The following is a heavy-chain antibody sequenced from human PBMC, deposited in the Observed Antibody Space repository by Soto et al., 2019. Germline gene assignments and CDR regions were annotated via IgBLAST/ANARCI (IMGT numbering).Heavy chain of an antibody. D-gene: IGHD1-7*01. J-gene: IGHJ4*02. CDR2: IWYDGSNK. V-gene: IGHV3-33*03. CDR1: GFTISTHG. Sequence: QAQLVESGGGVVQPGTSLRLSCAASGFTISTHGMHWVRQAPGKGLEWLANIWYDGSNKFYAESVKGRFSISKDNSKNTTDLQMSSLRAEDTAVYYCAAATTWNFHFPYWGQGTQVTVSS. CDR3: AAATTWNFHFPY.